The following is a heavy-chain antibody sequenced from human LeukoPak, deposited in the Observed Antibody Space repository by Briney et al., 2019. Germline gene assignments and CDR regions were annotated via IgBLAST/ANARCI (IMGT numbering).Heavy chain of an antibody. Sequence: SETLSLTCAVSGYSISSGYYWGWIRQPPGKGLEWIGSIYHSGSTYYNPSLESRVTISVDTSKNQFSLKLSSVTAADTAVYYCARGGPGSHFDYWGQGTLVTVSS. V-gene: IGHV4-38-2*01. CDR2: IYHSGST. CDR3: ARGGPGSHFDY. CDR1: GYSISSGYY. D-gene: IGHD3-10*01. J-gene: IGHJ4*02.